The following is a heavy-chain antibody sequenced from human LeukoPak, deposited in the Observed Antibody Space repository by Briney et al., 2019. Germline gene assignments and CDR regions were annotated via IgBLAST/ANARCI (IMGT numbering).Heavy chain of an antibody. CDR1: GFTFDDYD. CDR3: VRGLLGIGDY. J-gene: IGHJ4*02. D-gene: IGHD2-8*02. Sequence: GGSLRLSCAASGFTFDDYDMSWVRQAPGKGLEWVSDINWNGGSTGYADSVKGRFTISRDNAKNSLYLQMNSLRAEDTAVYYCVRGLLGIGDYWGQGTLVTVSS. V-gene: IGHV3-20*04. CDR2: INWNGGST.